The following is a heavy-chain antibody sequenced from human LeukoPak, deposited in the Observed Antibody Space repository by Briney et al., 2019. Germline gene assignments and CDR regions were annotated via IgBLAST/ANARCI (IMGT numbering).Heavy chain of an antibody. CDR1: GGSISSYY. D-gene: IGHD3-16*02. Sequence: PSETLSLTCTVSGGSISSYYWSWIRQPPGKGLEWIGYIYYSGSTNYNPSLKSRATISVDTSKNQFSLKLSSVTAADTAVYYCARQYYDYVWGSYRPLDPWGQGTLVTVPS. CDR3: ARQYYDYVWGSYRPLDP. V-gene: IGHV4-59*01. CDR2: IYYSGST. J-gene: IGHJ5*02.